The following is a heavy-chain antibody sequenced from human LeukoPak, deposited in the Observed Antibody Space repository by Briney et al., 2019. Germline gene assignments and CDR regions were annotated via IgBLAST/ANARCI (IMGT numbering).Heavy chain of an antibody. CDR1: GFTFSNYW. D-gene: IGHD3/OR15-3a*01. CDR2: IQPEGNEK. CDR3: ARGDDFSGDY. V-gene: IGHV3-7*04. Sequence: PGGSLRHSCAASGFTFSNYWMSWVRQAPGKGLEWVAKIQPEGNEKYHMDSVKGRFTISRDNAKNFLHLQMDSLRVEDTAVYYCARGDDFSGDYWGQGTLVTVPS. J-gene: IGHJ4*02.